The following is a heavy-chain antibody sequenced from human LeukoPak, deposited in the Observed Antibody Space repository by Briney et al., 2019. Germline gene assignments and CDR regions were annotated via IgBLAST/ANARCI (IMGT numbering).Heavy chain of an antibody. CDR2: IYYSGST. CDR3: ARGRYSSSWYGWFDP. CDR1: GGSISSYY. V-gene: IGHV4-59*01. J-gene: IGHJ5*02. D-gene: IGHD6-13*01. Sequence: SETLSLTCTVSGGSISSYYWSWIRQPPGKGLEWIGYIYYSGSTNYNPSLKSRVTISVDTSKNQFSLQLSSVTAADTAVYYCARGRYSSSWYGWFDPWGQGTLVTVSS.